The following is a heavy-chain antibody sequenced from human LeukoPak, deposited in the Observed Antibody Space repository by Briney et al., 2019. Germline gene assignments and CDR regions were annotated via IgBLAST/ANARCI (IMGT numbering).Heavy chain of an antibody. J-gene: IGHJ5*02. CDR1: GGSISSSSYY. CDR2: IYYSGST. V-gene: IGHV4-39*07. Sequence: SETLSLTCTVSGGSISSSSYYWGWIRQPPGKGLEWIGSIYYSGSTYYNPSLKSRVTISVDTSKNQFSLKLSSVTAADTAVYYCARVDGDYVRWFDPWGQGTLVTVSS. CDR3: ARVDGDYVRWFDP. D-gene: IGHD4-17*01.